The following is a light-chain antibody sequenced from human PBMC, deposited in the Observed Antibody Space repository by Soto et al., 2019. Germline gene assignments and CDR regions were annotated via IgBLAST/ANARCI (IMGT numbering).Light chain of an antibody. CDR2: EGS. CDR3: CSYAGSSAFYV. V-gene: IGLV2-23*01. J-gene: IGLJ1*01. CDR1: SSDVGSYNL. Sequence: QSALTQPASVSGSPGQSIAISCTGTSSDVGSYNLVSWYQQHPGKAPKLMIYEGSKRPSGVSDRFSGSKSGNTASLTISGLQPEDEADYYCCSYAGSSAFYVFGTGTQLTVL.